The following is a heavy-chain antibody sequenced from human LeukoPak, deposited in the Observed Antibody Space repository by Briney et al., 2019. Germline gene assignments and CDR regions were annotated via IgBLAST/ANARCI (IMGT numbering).Heavy chain of an antibody. J-gene: IGHJ4*02. CDR3: ARGVPDCGGDCPFDY. Sequence: VASVKVSCKASGGTFSSYAISWVRQAPGQGLEWMGGIIPIFGTANYAQKFQGRVTITADESTSTAYMELSSLRSEDTAVYYCARGVPDCGGDCPFDYWGQGTLVTVSS. CDR1: GGTFSSYA. CDR2: IIPIFGTA. V-gene: IGHV1-69*01. D-gene: IGHD2-21*01.